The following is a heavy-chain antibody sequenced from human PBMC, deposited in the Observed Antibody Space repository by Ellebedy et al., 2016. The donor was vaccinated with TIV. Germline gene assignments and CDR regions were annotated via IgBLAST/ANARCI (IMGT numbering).Heavy chain of an antibody. D-gene: IGHD3-22*01. V-gene: IGHV3-66*01. J-gene: IGHJ4*02. CDR2: IYDSGAT. CDR3: ARGGSGYYWALAY. Sequence: PGGSLRLSCAASGFSVSSIYMSWVRQAPGKGPEWVSLIYDSGATRYADSVKGRFTISRDNSKNTLYLQMNNLRVEDTAEYYCARGGSGYYWALAYWGQGTLVTVSS. CDR1: GFSVSSIY.